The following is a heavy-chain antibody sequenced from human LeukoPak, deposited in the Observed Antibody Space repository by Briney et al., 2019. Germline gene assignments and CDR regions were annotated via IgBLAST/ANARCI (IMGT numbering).Heavy chain of an antibody. J-gene: IGHJ4*02. Sequence: GGSLRLSCAASGFTFTAYAMSWFRQTPEKGLEWVANIHDDGIVTHYVDSVKGRFTISRDNARNSVNLQMNSLRVEDTALYYCARGRGWVDHWGQGTLVTVSS. V-gene: IGHV3-7*01. CDR1: GFTFTAYA. CDR3: ARGRGWVDH. D-gene: IGHD3-16*01. CDR2: IHDDGIVT.